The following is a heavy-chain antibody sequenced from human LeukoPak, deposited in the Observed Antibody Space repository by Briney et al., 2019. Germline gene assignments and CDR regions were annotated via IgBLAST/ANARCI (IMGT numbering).Heavy chain of an antibody. V-gene: IGHV3-11*01. J-gene: IGHJ4*02. Sequence: PVGSPRLSCAAPGFTFSDYYMSSIRPAPRKGLEWVSYISSSRSAIYSADSVKGRFTISRDNAKNSLYLQMNSLRAEDTAVYYCASNYQYWGQGTLVTVSS. D-gene: IGHD1-7*01. CDR3: ASNYQY. CDR2: ISSSRSAI. CDR1: GFTFSDYY.